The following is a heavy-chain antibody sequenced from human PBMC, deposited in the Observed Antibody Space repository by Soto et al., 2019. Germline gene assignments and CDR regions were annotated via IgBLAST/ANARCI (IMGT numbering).Heavy chain of an antibody. V-gene: IGHV3-33*08. CDR2: IWNDGSNE. J-gene: IGHJ6*02. Sequence: QVQLVESGGGVVQPGRSLRLSCGASGFTFRDYGMHWVRQAPGKGVGWVAVIWNDGSNEEYAESVKGRFTISRDNSKDTRYLQMNSLRSEDTGVYFCATPRNGDDYFGLDVWGQGTTVIVSS. CDR3: ATPRNGDDYFGLDV. D-gene: IGHD2-8*01. CDR1: GFTFRDYG.